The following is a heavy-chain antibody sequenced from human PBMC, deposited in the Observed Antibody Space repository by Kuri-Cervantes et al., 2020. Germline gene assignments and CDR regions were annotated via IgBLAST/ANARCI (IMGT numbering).Heavy chain of an antibody. J-gene: IGHJ4*02. CDR1: GYTFTGYY. V-gene: IGHV1-2*04. CDR3: ARALKRYCSSTSCQHPFYFDY. CDR2: INPNSGGT. D-gene: IGHD2-2*01. Sequence: ASVKVSCKASGYTFTGYYMHWVRQAPGQGLEWMGWINPNSGGTNYAQKFQGWVTMTRDTSISTAYMELSRLRSDDTAAYYCARALKRYCSSTSCQHPFYFDYWGQGTLVTVSS.